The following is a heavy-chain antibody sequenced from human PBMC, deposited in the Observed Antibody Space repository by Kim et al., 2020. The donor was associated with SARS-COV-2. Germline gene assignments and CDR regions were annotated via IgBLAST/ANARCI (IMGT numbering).Heavy chain of an antibody. V-gene: IGHV3-23*01. Sequence: GGSLRLSCAASGFTFSSYAMSWVRQAPGKGLEWVSAISGSGGSTYYADSVKGRFTISRDNSKNTLYLQMNSLRAEDTAVYYCAKEGDCSSTSCYSFKNDYWGQGTLVTVSS. D-gene: IGHD2-2*01. CDR1: GFTFSSYA. CDR2: ISGSGGST. J-gene: IGHJ4*02. CDR3: AKEGDCSSTSCYSFKNDY.